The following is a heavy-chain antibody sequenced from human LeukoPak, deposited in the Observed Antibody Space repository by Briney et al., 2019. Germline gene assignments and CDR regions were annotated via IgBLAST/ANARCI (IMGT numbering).Heavy chain of an antibody. Sequence: ASETLSLTCTVSGGSISSSYWSWIRQPAGKGLEWIGRIYTSGSTNYNYSLKSRVTMSVDTSKNQFSLKLSSVTAADTAVYYCARGFCSSTSCSQIFDYWGHGTLVTVSS. CDR2: IYTSGST. J-gene: IGHJ4*01. CDR1: GGSISSSY. D-gene: IGHD2-2*01. CDR3: ARGFCSSTSCSQIFDY. V-gene: IGHV4-4*07.